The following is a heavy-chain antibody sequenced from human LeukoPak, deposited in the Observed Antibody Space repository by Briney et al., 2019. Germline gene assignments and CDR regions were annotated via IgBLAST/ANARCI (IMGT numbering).Heavy chain of an antibody. V-gene: IGHV3-23*01. CDR1: GFTFSSYG. CDR2: ISGSGGST. CDR3: AKAWYYYYYMDV. J-gene: IGHJ6*03. Sequence: GGSLRLSCAASGFTFSSYGMSWVRQAPGKGLEWASAISGSGGSTYYADSVKGRFTISRDNAKNTLYLQMNSLRAEDTAVYYCAKAWYYYYYMDVWGKGTTVTISS.